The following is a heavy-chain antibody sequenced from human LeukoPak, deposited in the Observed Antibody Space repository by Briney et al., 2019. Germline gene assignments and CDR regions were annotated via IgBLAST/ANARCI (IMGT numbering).Heavy chain of an antibody. CDR2: IRSDGSNK. D-gene: IGHD5-12*01. J-gene: IGHJ6*03. V-gene: IGHV3-30*02. CDR3: AREHSGYDFPGRDYYYMDV. CDR1: GFSFSSYG. Sequence: GGSLRLSCAGSGFSFSSYGMHWVRQAPGKGLEWMAFIRSDGSNKYYADSVKGRFTISRDNSKNTLYLQMNSLRAEDTAVYYCAREHSGYDFPGRDYYYMDVWGKGTTVTVSS.